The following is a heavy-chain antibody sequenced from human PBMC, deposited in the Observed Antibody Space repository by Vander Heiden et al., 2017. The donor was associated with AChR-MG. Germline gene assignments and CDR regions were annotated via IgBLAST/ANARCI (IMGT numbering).Heavy chain of an antibody. D-gene: IGHD6-13*01. CDR2: ICSNDEN. J-gene: IGHJ2*01. Sequence: QVTLKESGPVLVKPTETLTLSCTVSWFSLSNARLGVSCIRQAPGKALEWLAHICSNDENSYRTSLNSMLTISKDTSKSQVVLTLTNMDPVDPATYYCGRSQQQLDLRFVWYFDLWGRGTLVTVSS. CDR1: WFSLSNARLG. V-gene: IGHV2-26*01. CDR3: GRSQQQLDLRFVWYFDL.